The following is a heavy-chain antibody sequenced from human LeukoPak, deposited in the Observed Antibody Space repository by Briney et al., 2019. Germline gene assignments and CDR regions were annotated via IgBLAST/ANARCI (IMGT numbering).Heavy chain of an antibody. V-gene: IGHV3-11*06. J-gene: IGHJ4*02. CDR2: ISSSSSYT. Sequence: PGGSLRLSCADSGFTFRDYYMSWIRQAPGKGLEWVSYISSSSSYTKYADSVKGRFTISRDNAKNSLYLQVNSLRAEDMAVYYCARGTGTTAYFDYWGQGTLVTVSS. D-gene: IGHD1-1*01. CDR1: GFTFRDYY. CDR3: ARGTGTTAYFDY.